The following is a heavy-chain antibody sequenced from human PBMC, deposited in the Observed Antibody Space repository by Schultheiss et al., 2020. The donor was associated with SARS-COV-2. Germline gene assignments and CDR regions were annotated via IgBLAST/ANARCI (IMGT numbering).Heavy chain of an antibody. D-gene: IGHD3-3*01. Sequence: ASVKVSCKASGYTFTSYAMHWVRQAPGQRLEWMGWINAGNGNTKYSQKFQGRVTITRDTSASTAYMELSSLRSEDTAVYYCARGDYDFWSGYYSGVSYYGMDVWGQGTTVTV. CDR1: GYTFTSYA. V-gene: IGHV1-3*01. CDR3: ARGDYDFWSGYYSGVSYYGMDV. CDR2: INAGNGNT. J-gene: IGHJ6*02.